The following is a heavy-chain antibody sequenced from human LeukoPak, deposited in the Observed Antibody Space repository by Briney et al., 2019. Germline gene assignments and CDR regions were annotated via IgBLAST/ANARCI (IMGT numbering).Heavy chain of an antibody. CDR2: INHSGST. D-gene: IGHD3-10*01. J-gene: IGHJ6*03. Sequence: SETLSLTCTVSGGSINTPNYYWGWIRQTPGKGLEWIGEINHSGSTNYNPSLKSRVTISVDTSKNQFSLKLSSVTAADTAVYYCARLPGWVRGYYMDVWGKGTTVTISS. CDR3: ARLPGWVRGYYMDV. CDR1: GGSINTPNYY. V-gene: IGHV4-39*07.